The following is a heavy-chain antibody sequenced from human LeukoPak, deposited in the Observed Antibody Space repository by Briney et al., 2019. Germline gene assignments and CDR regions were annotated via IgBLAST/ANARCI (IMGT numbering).Heavy chain of an antibody. V-gene: IGHV3-7*01. D-gene: IGHD6-13*01. CDR1: GFTFSSYW. J-gene: IGHJ4*02. Sequence: PGGSLRPSCAASGFTFSSYWMSWVRQAPGKGLEWVANIKQDGSEKYYVDSVKGRFTISRDNAKNSLYLQMNSLRAEDTAVYYCARDLTHSDFDYWGQGTLDTGSS. CDR2: IKQDGSEK. CDR3: ARDLTHSDFDY.